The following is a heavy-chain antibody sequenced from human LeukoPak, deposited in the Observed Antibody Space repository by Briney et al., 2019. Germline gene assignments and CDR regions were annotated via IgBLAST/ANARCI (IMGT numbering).Heavy chain of an antibody. CDR2: IKQDGSEK. J-gene: IGHJ5*02. D-gene: IGHD6-13*01. Sequence: SGGSLRLSCEASGFTFSNYWMGWVRQAPGKGLEWVANIKQDGSEKDYVDSVEGRFTISRDNAKSSLYLQMNSLRPQDTAVCYCAREISSWFRTEGRFDPWGQGTLVAVSS. V-gene: IGHV3-7*01. CDR3: AREISSWFRTEGRFDP. CDR1: GFTFSNYW.